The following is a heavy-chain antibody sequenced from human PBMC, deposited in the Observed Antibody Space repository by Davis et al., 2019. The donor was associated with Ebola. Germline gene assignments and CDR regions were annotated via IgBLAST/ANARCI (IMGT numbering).Heavy chain of an antibody. CDR3: ARDKMVLTDNWLDP. CDR1: GYTFTSYG. Sequence: ASVKVSCKASGYTFTSYGISWVRQAPGQGLEWMGWISAYNGKTNYAQRFQGRVTMTTDTSTNTAFMELRSLRSDDTAMYYCARDKMVLTDNWLDPWGQGTLVTVSS. CDR2: ISAYNGKT. D-gene: IGHD4/OR15-4a*01. V-gene: IGHV1-18*04. J-gene: IGHJ5*02.